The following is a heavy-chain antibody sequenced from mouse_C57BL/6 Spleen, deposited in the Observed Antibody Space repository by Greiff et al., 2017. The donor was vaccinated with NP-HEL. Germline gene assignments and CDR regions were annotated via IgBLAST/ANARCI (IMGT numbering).Heavy chain of an antibody. V-gene: IGHV1-82*01. D-gene: IGHD2-14*01. CDR2: IYPGDGDT. CDR3: AREVRPGYYAMDY. CDR1: GYAFSSSW. J-gene: IGHJ4*01. Sequence: QVQLQQSGPELVKPGASVKISCKASGYAFSSSWMNWVQQRPGKGLEWIGRIYPGDGDTNYNGKFKGKATLTADKSSSTAYMQLSSLTSEDSAVYFCAREVRPGYYAMDYWGQGTSVTVSS.